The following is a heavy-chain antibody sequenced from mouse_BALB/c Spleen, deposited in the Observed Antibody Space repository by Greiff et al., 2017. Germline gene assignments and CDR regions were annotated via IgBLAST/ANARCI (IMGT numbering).Heavy chain of an antibody. V-gene: IGHV5-6-3*01. CDR2: INSNGGST. Sequence: EVHLVESGGGLVQPGGSLKLSCAASGFTFSSYGMSWVRQTPDKRLELVATINSNGGSTYYPDSVKGRFTISRDNAKNTLYLQMSSLKSEDTAMYYCARAIYYYGSSYGYFDVWGAGTTVTVSS. CDR3: ARAIYYYGSSYGYFDV. D-gene: IGHD1-1*01. CDR1: GFTFSSYG. J-gene: IGHJ1*01.